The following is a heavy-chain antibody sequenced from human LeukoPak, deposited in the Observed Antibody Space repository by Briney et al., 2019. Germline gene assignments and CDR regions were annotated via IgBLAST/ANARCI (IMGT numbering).Heavy chain of an antibody. CDR1: GFPFRGYW. J-gene: IGHJ4*02. D-gene: IGHD2-2*02. Sequence: GGSLRLSCVASGFPFRGYWMDRVRQAPGKGMEWVANINQDGTNQYYAASVKGRFSISRDNAKNSLYLQMNSLRAEDTAVYYCARASPLGYCSSTSCYTVDYWGQGTLVTVSS. CDR2: INQDGTNQ. V-gene: IGHV3-7*01. CDR3: ARASPLGYCSSTSCYTVDY.